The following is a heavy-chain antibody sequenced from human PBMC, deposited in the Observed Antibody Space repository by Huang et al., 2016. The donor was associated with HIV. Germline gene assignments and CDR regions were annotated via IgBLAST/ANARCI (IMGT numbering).Heavy chain of an antibody. Sequence: FSGYGISWVRQAPGQGLEWMGWISGYNGNTNYVENLQGRVTLTTDTSTSTAYMELRSLRSDDTAVYYCVRDRTPYSGSYLGYWGQETLVTVSS. D-gene: IGHD1-26*01. CDR3: VRDRTPYSGSYLGY. CDR1: FSGYG. CDR2: ISGYNGNT. V-gene: IGHV1-18*04. J-gene: IGHJ4*02.